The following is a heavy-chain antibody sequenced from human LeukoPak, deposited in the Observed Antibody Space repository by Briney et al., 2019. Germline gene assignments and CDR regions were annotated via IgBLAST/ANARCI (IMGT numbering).Heavy chain of an antibody. V-gene: IGHV4-59*01. CDR1: GGSISSYY. CDR3: ARGYDSSGYYPFDY. J-gene: IGHJ4*02. Sequence: SETLSLTWTVSGGSISSYYWSWIRQPPVKGLEWLGYIYYSGSTNYNPSLKSRVTISVDTSKNQFSLKLSSVAAADTAVYYCARGYDSSGYYPFDYWGQGTLVTVSS. D-gene: IGHD3-22*01. CDR2: IYYSGST.